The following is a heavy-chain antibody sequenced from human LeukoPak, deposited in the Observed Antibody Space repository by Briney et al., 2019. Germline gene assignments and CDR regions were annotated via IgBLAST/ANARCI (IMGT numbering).Heavy chain of an antibody. D-gene: IGHD3-22*01. CDR2: IYSGGST. CDR3: ARLGRYYYDSSGYYYYFDY. Sequence: GGSLRLSCAASGFTVNSNYMSWVRQAPGKGLEWVSVIYSGGSTYYADSVKGRFTISRDNSKNTLYLQMNSLRAEDTAVYYCARLGRYYYDSSGYYYYFDYWGQGTLVTVSS. J-gene: IGHJ4*02. V-gene: IGHV3-66*01. CDR1: GFTVNSNY.